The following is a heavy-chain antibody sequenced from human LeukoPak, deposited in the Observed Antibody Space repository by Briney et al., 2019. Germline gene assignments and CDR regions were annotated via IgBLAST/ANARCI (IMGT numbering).Heavy chain of an antibody. J-gene: IGHJ4*02. Sequence: GGSLRLSCAASGFTFSSYAMHWVRQAPGKGLEWVAVISYDGSNKYYADSVKGRFTISRDNSKNTLYLQMNSLRAEDTAVYYCARALSSTGGSYYFDSWGQGTLVTVSS. CDR2: ISYDGSNK. V-gene: IGHV3-30*04. D-gene: IGHD1-14*01. CDR1: GFTFSSYA. CDR3: ARALSSTGGSYYFDS.